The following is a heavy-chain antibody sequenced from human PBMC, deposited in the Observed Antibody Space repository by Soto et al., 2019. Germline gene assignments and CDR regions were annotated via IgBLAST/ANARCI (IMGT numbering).Heavy chain of an antibody. Sequence: ASVKVSCKASGYTFTSYAMHWVRQAPGQRLEWMGWINAGNGNTKYSQKFQGRVTITRDTSASTAYMELSSLRSEDTAVYYCARVSSSSHLFDSWGQGTLVTVSS. CDR3: ARVSSSSHLFDS. J-gene: IGHJ4*02. V-gene: IGHV1-3*01. D-gene: IGHD6-6*01. CDR1: GYTFTSYA. CDR2: INAGNGNT.